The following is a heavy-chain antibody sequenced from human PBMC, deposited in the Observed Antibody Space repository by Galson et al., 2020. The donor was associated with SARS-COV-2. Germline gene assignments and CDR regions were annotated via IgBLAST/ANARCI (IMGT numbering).Heavy chain of an antibody. J-gene: IGHJ3*02. D-gene: IGHD3-22*01. CDR1: GGSISSGGYS. CDR3: ARGLHTPSEDYYDSSGYYSSRLDAFDI. Sequence: SETLSLTCAVSGGSISSGGYSWSWIRQPPGKGLEWIGYIYHSGSTYYNPSLKSRVTISVDRSKNQFSLKLSSVTAADTAVYYCARGLHTPSEDYYDSSGYYSSRLDAFDIWGQGTMVTVSS. CDR2: IYHSGST. V-gene: IGHV4-30-2*01.